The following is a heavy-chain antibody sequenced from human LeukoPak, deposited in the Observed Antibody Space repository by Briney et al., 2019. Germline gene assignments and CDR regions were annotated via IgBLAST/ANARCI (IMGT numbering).Heavy chain of an antibody. Sequence: PGGSLRLSCAASGFTFDDYAMHWVRQAPGKGLEWVSGISWNSGSIGYADSVKGRFTISRDNAKNSLYLQMNSLRAEDTALYYCAKGTPDYYDSSGYYYKHYAFDIWGQGTMVTVSS. CDR1: GFTFDDYA. CDR3: AKGTPDYYDSSGYYYKHYAFDI. J-gene: IGHJ3*02. D-gene: IGHD3-22*01. CDR2: ISWNSGSI. V-gene: IGHV3-9*01.